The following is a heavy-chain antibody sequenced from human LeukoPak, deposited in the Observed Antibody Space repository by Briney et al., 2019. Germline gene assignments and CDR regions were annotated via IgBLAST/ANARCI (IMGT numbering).Heavy chain of an antibody. Sequence: GGSLRLSCSASGFTFSSYAMHWVRQAPGKGLEYVSAISSNGGSTYYADSVKGRFTISRDNSKNTLYLQMSSLRAEDTAVYYCVKGPDIYYDSSGYDYWGQGTLVTVSS. D-gene: IGHD3-22*01. CDR3: VKGPDIYYDSSGYDY. CDR1: GFTFSSYA. V-gene: IGHV3-64D*09. CDR2: ISSNGGST. J-gene: IGHJ4*02.